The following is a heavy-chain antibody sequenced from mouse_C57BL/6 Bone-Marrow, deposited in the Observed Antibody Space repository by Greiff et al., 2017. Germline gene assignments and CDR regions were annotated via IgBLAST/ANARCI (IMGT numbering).Heavy chain of an antibody. Sequence: VQLQQPGAELVRPGTSVKLSCKASGYTFTSYWMHWVKQRPGQGLEWIGVIDPSDSYTNYNQKFKGKATLTVDTSSSTAYMQLSVLKSEDSAVYYCARATFAYWGQGTLVTVSA. V-gene: IGHV1-59*01. CDR1: GYTFTSYW. CDR3: ARATFAY. CDR2: IDPSDSYT. J-gene: IGHJ3*01. D-gene: IGHD6-1*01.